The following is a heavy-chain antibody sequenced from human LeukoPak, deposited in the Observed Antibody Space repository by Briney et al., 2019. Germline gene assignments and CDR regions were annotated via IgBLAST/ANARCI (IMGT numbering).Heavy chain of an antibody. CDR2: INSDGSST. D-gene: IGHD3-3*01. J-gene: IGHJ4*02. CDR1: GFTFGRYW. CDR3: TTNPIGGFDY. Sequence: GGSLRLSCAAPGFTFGRYWMHWVRQAPGKGLVWVSRINSDGSSTSYADSVKGRFTISRDNAKNTLYVQMNSLRAEDTAVYYCTTNPIGGFDYWGQGTLVTVSS. V-gene: IGHV3-74*01.